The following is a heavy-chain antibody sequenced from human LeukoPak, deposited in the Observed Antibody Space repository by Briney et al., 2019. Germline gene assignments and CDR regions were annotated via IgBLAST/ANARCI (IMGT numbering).Heavy chain of an antibody. CDR3: ASRHRDILTGYA. CDR1: SGSISSNNW. Sequence: SGTLSLTCDVSSGSISSNNWWSWVRQPPGKGLEWIGEIYHSGSTNYNPSLRSRVAISVDKSKNQFPLKLSSVTAADTAVYYCASRHRDILTGYAWGQGTLVTVSS. CDR2: IYHSGST. V-gene: IGHV4-4*02. D-gene: IGHD3-9*01. J-gene: IGHJ5*02.